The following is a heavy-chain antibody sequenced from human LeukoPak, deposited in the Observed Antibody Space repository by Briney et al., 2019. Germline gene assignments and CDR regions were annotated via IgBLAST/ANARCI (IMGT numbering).Heavy chain of an antibody. CDR3: ARDSSAAYYYYGMDV. Sequence: ASVKVSCKASGSTFTRSYMHWVRQAPGQGLEGMGLIHPKRGGTNYEQMFKVRVTLTRDTAISTAYMELSRLRSDDTAVYYCARDSSAAYYYYGMDVWGQGTTVTVSS. D-gene: IGHD6-13*01. V-gene: IGHV1-2*02. J-gene: IGHJ6*02. CDR1: GSTFTRSY. CDR2: IHPKRGGT.